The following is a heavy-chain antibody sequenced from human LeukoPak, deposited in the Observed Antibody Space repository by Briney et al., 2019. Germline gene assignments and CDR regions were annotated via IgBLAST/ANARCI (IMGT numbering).Heavy chain of an antibody. CDR3: ARGGPSSGWYNWFDP. CDR1: GFTFSTYS. J-gene: IGHJ5*02. CDR2: ISSSSSYI. D-gene: IGHD6-19*01. Sequence: PGGSLRLSCAASGFTFSTYSMNWVRQAPGKGLEWVSSISSSSSYIYYADSVKGRFTISRDNAKNSLYLQMNSLRAEDTAVYYCARGGPSSGWYNWFDPWGQGTLVTVSS. V-gene: IGHV3-21*01.